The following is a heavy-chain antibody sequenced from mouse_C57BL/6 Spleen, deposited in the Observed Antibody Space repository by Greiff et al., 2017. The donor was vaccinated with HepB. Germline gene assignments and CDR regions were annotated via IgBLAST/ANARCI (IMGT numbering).Heavy chain of an antibody. CDR2: IYPGDGDT. V-gene: IGHV1-80*01. Sequence: VQLQQSGAELVKPGASVKISCKASGYAFSSYWMNWVKQRPGKGLEWIGQIYPGDGDTNYNGKFKGKATLTADKSSSTAYMQRSSLTSEDSAVYFCARGGDYEQAFYYAMDYWGQGTSVTVSS. CDR3: ARGGDYEQAFYYAMDY. J-gene: IGHJ4*01. D-gene: IGHD2-4*01. CDR1: GYAFSSYW.